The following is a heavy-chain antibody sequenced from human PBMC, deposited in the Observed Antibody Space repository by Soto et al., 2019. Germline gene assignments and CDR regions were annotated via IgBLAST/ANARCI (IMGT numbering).Heavy chain of an antibody. CDR1: VDSIPRVAYF. CDR2: IHYSGDT. J-gene: IGHJ5*02. D-gene: IGHD3-3*01. Sequence: QVQLQESGPGLVQPSQTLSLTCSVSVDSIPRVAYFWSWIRQHPGTGLEWIGYIHYSGDTHYKPSVKSRVVMSVDTSKNQLSLSLRCRTAADTAIYYCARVTNYYFLSCRNCFDPWGQGTLVTVSS. V-gene: IGHV4-31*03. CDR3: ARVTNYYFLSCRNCFDP.